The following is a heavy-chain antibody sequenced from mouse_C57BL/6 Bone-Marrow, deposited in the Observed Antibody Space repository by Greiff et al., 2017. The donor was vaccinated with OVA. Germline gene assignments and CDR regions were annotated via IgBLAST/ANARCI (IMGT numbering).Heavy chain of an antibody. Sequence: EVQLQQSGPVLVKPGASVKMSCKASGYTFTDYYMNWVKQSHGKSLEWIGVINPYNGGTSYNQKFKGKATLTVDKSSSTAYMELNSLTSEDSAVYYCGYDYDGWFAYWGQGTLVTVSA. CDR3: GYDYDGWFAY. D-gene: IGHD2-4*01. CDR1: GYTFTDYY. V-gene: IGHV1-19*01. J-gene: IGHJ3*01. CDR2: INPYNGGT.